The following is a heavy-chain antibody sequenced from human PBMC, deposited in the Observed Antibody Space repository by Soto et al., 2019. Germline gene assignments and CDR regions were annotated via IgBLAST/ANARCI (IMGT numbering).Heavy chain of an antibody. V-gene: IGHV4-59*08. D-gene: IGHD1-26*01. CDR2: IYYSGST. J-gene: IGHJ6*02. Sequence: SETLSLTCTVSGGSISSYYWSWIRQPPGKGLEWIGYIYYSGSTNYNPSLKSRVTISVDTSKNQFSLKLSSVTAADTAVYYCAINGVGPPTRANYYSYGRDVGGQGTTVTVP. CDR3: AINGVGPPTRANYYSYGRDV. CDR1: GGSISSYY.